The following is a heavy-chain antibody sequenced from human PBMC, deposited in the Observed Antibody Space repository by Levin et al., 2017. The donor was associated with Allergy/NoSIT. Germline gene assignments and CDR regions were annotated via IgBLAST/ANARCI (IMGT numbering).Heavy chain of an antibody. J-gene: IGHJ4*02. D-gene: IGHD5-18*01. CDR3: ARVAGYSYGYYFDY. CDR1: GGSISSGGYS. Sequence: SETLSLTCAVSGGSISSGGYSWSWIRQPPGKGLEWIGNIYLSGSTNDNPSLKSRVTMSVDRSKNQFSLKLSYVTAADTAVYYCARVAGYSYGYYFDYWGPGTLFTVSS. V-gene: IGHV4-30-2*01. CDR2: IYLSGST.